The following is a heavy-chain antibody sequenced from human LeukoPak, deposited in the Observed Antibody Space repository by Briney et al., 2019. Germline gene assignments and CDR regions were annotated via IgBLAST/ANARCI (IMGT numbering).Heavy chain of an antibody. V-gene: IGHV1-46*03. CDR1: GYTFTIYY. CDR3: ARESGVVVVAAIDNAFDI. D-gene: IGHD2-15*01. Sequence: GASVNVSCKSSGYTFTIYYMHWVRQAPGQGLEWMGIINPSGGGTSYAQKFQGRVTMTRDTSTSTVYMELSSLRSEDTAVYYCARESGVVVVAAIDNAFDIWGQGTMVTVSS. CDR2: INPSGGGT. J-gene: IGHJ3*02.